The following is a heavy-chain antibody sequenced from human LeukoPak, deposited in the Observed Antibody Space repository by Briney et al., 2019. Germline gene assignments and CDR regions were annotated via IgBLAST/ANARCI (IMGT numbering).Heavy chain of an antibody. J-gene: IGHJ4*02. V-gene: IGHV3-30*02. CDR1: GFTFSSYG. CDR3: AKDKGAVGGTWPYFDY. CDR2: IWFDVGIK. D-gene: IGHD6-13*01. Sequence: GGSLRLSCAVSGFTFSSYGMRWVRQAPGKGLEWVTFIWFDVGIKYYADSVKRRITSSRDDSEIPLYLQMNSLRVEDTAVYYCAKDKGAVGGTWPYFDYWGQGTPVTVTS.